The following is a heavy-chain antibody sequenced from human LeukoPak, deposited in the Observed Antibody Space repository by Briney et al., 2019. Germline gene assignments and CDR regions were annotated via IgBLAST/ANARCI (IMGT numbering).Heavy chain of an antibody. CDR3: AKGDKMLTWRRTYNRFDP. CDR1: GFTFSTYS. D-gene: IGHD3-16*01. CDR2: ISAASWGI. Sequence: GGSLRLSCAASGFTFSTYSMTWVRQAPGKGLEWISHISAASWGIYYADSVKGRFTTSRDNAKNTLYLQMNSLRAEDTAVYFCAKGDKMLTWRRTYNRFDPWGQGTLVTVSS. V-gene: IGHV3-48*01. J-gene: IGHJ5*02.